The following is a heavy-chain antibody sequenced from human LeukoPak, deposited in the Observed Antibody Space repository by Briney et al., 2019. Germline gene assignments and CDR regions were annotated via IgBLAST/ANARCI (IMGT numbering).Heavy chain of an antibody. Sequence: SETLSLTCAVSGASISSGGYSWSWIRQPPGKGLEWIGYIYQSGSTYYNPSLKSRVTISVDRSKNQFSLKLTSVTAADTALYYCARYDFGDYPLGSGWFDPWGQGTLVTVS. CDR2: IYQSGST. D-gene: IGHD4-17*01. V-gene: IGHV4-30-2*01. CDR3: ARYDFGDYPLGSGWFDP. J-gene: IGHJ5*02. CDR1: GASISSGGYS.